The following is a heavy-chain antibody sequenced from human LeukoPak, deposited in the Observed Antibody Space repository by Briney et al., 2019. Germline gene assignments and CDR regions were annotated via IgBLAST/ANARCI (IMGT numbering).Heavy chain of an antibody. CDR1: GFTFSSYA. V-gene: IGHV3-30*04. CDR2: ISYDGSNK. J-gene: IGHJ4*02. Sequence: GGSLRLSCAASGFTFSSYAMHWGRQAPGKGLEWVAVISYDGSNKYYADSVKGRFTISRDNSKNTLYLQMNSLRAEDTAVYYCARGEVPAAISLLDYWGEGTLVTVSS. CDR3: ARGEVPAAISLLDY. D-gene: IGHD2-2*01.